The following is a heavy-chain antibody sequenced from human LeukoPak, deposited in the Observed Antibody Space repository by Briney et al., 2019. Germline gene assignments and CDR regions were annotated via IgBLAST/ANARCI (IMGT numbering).Heavy chain of an antibody. J-gene: IGHJ6*03. CDR3: ARAPQYYDSSGYYYYYMDV. D-gene: IGHD3-22*01. V-gene: IGHV4-59*01. CDR1: GGSISSYY. CDR2: IYYSGST. Sequence: PSETLSLTCTVSGGSISSYYWSWIRQPPGKGLEWIGYIYYSGSTNYNPSLKSRVTISVDTSKNQFSLNLSSVTAADTAVYYCARAPQYYDSSGYYYYYMDVWGKGITVTVSS.